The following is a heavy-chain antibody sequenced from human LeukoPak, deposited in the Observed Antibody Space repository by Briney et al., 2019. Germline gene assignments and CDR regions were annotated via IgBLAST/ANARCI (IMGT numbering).Heavy chain of an antibody. D-gene: IGHD3-3*01. CDR2: ISYDGSNK. CDR3: AKGDDFWSGYFHYYYYYMDV. Sequence: GGSLRLSCAAFGFTFSSYGMHWVRQAPGKGLEWVAVISYDGSNKYYADSVKGRFTISRDNSKNTLYLQMNSLRAEDTAVYYCAKGDDFWSGYFHYYYYYMDVWGKGTTDTVSS. CDR1: GFTFSSYG. V-gene: IGHV3-30*18. J-gene: IGHJ6*03.